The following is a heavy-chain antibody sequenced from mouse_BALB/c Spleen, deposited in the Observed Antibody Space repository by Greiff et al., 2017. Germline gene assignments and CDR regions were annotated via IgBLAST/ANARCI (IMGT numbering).Heavy chain of an antibody. J-gene: IGHJ4*01. CDR2: IWAGGST. D-gene: IGHD1-1*01. Sequence: VQVVESGPGLVAPSQSLSITCTVSGFSLTSYGVHWVRQPPGKGLEWLGVIWAGGSTNYNSALMSRLSTSKDNSTSQVFLKMNSLHTDDTAMYYCARGPYYYGSSYYAIDYWGQGTSVTVSA. CDR3: ARGPYYYGSSYYAIDY. V-gene: IGHV2-9*02. CDR1: GFSLTSYG.